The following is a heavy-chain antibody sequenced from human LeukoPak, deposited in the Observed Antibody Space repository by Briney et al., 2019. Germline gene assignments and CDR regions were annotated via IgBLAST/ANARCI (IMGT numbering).Heavy chain of an antibody. Sequence: ASVKVSCKASGYTFTSYGISWMRQAPGQGLEWMGWISAYNGNTNYAQKLQGRVTMTTDTSTSTAYMELRSLRSDDTAVYYCARVTGIVGATGWFDPWGQGTLVTVSS. CDR3: ARVTGIVGATGWFDP. CDR2: ISAYNGNT. V-gene: IGHV1-18*01. D-gene: IGHD1-26*01. CDR1: GYTFTSYG. J-gene: IGHJ5*02.